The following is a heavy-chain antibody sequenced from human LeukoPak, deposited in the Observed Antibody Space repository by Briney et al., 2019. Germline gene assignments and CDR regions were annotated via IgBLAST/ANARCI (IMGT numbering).Heavy chain of an antibody. CDR1: GGSFSGYY. CDR2: INHSGST. V-gene: IGHV4-34*01. CDR3: ARKGTFEL. Sequence: SETLSLTCAVYGGSFSGYYWSWIRQPPGKGLEWIGEINHSGSTNYNPSLKSRVTISVDTSKNQFSLKLSSVTAADTAVYYCARKGTFELWGQGTMVTVSS. J-gene: IGHJ3*01. D-gene: IGHD6-13*01.